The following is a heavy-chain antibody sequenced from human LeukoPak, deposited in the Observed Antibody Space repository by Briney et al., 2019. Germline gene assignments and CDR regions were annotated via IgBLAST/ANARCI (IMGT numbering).Heavy chain of an antibody. CDR3: ARANYGSGNNYYYGLDV. CDR1: GFTFKIHG. D-gene: IGHD3-10*01. J-gene: IGHJ6*02. Sequence: PGGSLRLSCTASGFTFKIHGMHWVRQAPGKGLEWVAVIWNAGGYELYADSVQDQFSISRDNFENRLYLQMNSLRAEDTAVYFCARANYGSGNNYYYGLDVWGQGTTVTVSS. V-gene: IGHV3-33*01. CDR2: IWNAGGYE.